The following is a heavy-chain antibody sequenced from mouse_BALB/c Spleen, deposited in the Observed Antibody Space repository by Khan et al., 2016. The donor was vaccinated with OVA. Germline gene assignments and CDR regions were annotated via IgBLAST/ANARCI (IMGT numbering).Heavy chain of an antibody. CDR1: GFSLTNYS. J-gene: IGHJ3*01. V-gene: IGHV2-2*02. CDR2: IWSAGST. D-gene: IGHD2-4*01. Sequence: QVQLKESGPGLVQPSQSLSITCTVSGFSLTNYSVHWVRQSPGKGLEWLGVIWSAGSTAYNAAFISRLSISKANSRSQVFFKMNSLQPNDTAIYYCARRGYDYGRGAWFAYWGQGTLVTVSA. CDR3: ARRGYDYGRGAWFAY.